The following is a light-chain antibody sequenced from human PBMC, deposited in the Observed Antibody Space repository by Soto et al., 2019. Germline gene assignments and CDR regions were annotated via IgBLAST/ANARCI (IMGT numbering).Light chain of an antibody. CDR1: QSLVHSDGIAY. J-gene: IGKJ4*01. CDR3: MQALQTPPT. V-gene: IGKV2-30*02. CDR2: KVS. Sequence: DVVMTQSPLSLPVTLGQPASISCRSNQSLVHSDGIAYFSWFQQRPGRSPRRLIYKVSNRDSGVPARFSGSGSGTDFALKISRVEAEDVGVYYCMQALQTPPTFGGGTKVDIK.